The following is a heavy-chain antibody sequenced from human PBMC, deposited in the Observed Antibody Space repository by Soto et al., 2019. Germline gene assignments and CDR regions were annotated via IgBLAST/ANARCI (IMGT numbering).Heavy chain of an antibody. CDR2: ISYTGSA. V-gene: IGHV4-59*01. J-gene: IGHJ4*02. D-gene: IGHD3-10*01. Sequence: SETLSLTCSVSGASMTNSYWSWIRQPPGKGLEWIGYISYTGSAGNNPSLRSRVTISIDTSNNQLFLELNSVTAADTAIYYCARGRINGWCGDFDLWGQGSLVTVSS. CDR3: ARGRINGWCGDFDL. CDR1: GASMTNSY.